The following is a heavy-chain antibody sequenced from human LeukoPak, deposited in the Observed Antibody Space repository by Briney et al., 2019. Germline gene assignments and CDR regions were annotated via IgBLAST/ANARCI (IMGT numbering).Heavy chain of an antibody. J-gene: IGHJ4*02. CDR2: IYYSGST. V-gene: IGHV4-31*03. D-gene: IGHD3-10*01. Sequence: SQTLSLTCTVSGGSISSGGYYWRWIRQHPGKGLEWIGYIYYSGSTYYNPSLKSRVTISVDTSKNQFSLKLSSVTAADTAVYYCARDPYGSGSYSRTSGYWGQGTLVTVSS. CDR3: ARDPYGSGSYSRTSGY. CDR1: GGSISSGGYY.